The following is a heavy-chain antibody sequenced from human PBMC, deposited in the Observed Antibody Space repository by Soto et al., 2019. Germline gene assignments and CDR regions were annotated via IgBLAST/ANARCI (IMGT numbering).Heavy chain of an antibody. D-gene: IGHD1-26*01. Sequence: SETLSLTCDVYGGSFSGYIGTWIRQTPGKGLQWIGQINHSGSANYNPSLKSRVTISVHTSNSQFSLELSSVTAADTAVYYCARGLITGSQYSGGGYYFASLGQGNPVPGS. CDR2: INHSGSA. CDR3: ARGLITGSQYSGGGYYFAS. V-gene: IGHV4-34*01. CDR1: GGSFSGYI. J-gene: IGHJ4*02.